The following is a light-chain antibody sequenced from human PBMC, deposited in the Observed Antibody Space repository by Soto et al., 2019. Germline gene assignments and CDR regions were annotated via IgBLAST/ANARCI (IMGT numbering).Light chain of an antibody. V-gene: IGKV3-20*01. CDR1: QSVRSNY. CDR3: HQYGISPGT. J-gene: IGKJ2*01. Sequence: EIVLTRSPGTLSLSPGERATLSCRASQSVRSNYLAWYQQKPGQAPRLLIYGASTRATGIPDRFSGSGSGTDFTLTITRLEPEDFAVYYWHQYGISPGTFGQGTKLEIK. CDR2: GAS.